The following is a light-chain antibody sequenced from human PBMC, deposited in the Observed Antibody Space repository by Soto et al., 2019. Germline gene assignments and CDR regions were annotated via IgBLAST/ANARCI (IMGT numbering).Light chain of an antibody. CDR3: QTWGSGIVV. J-gene: IGLJ2*01. CDR2: LNSDGSH. CDR1: SGHSNYA. Sequence: QLVLTQSPSASASLGASVKLTCTLSSGHSNYAIAWHPQQSEKGPRYLMKLNSDGSHSKGDGIPDRFSGSSSGAERYLTISSLQSEAEADYYCQTWGSGIVVFGGGTKLTVL. V-gene: IGLV4-69*01.